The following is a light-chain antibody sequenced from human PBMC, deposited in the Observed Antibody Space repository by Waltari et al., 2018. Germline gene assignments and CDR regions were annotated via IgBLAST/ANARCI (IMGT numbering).Light chain of an antibody. CDR1: QSVNSN. J-gene: IGKJ1*01. CDR3: QQYKNWPQWT. CDR2: SAS. V-gene: IGKV3-15*01. Sequence: EMVMTQSPATLSVSPGERATLSRRASQSVNSNLAWYQQKPGQAPRLLIYSASTRATGVPARFSGSGSGTEFTLTISSLQSEDFAVYYCQQYKNWPQWTFGQGTKVDSK.